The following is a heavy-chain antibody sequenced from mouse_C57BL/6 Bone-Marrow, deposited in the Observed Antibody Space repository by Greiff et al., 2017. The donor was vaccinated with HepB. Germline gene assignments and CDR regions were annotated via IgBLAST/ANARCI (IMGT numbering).Heavy chain of an antibody. J-gene: IGHJ4*01. D-gene: IGHD2-4*01. CDR2: INPYNGGT. CDR1: GYTFTDYY. V-gene: IGHV1-19*01. CDR3: ARGYYDYVYAMDY. Sequence: EVQLQQSGPVLVKPGASVKMSCKASGYTFTDYYMNWVKQSHGKSLEWIGVINPYNGGTSYNQKFKGKATLTVDKSSSTAYMELNSLTSEDSAVYYCARGYYDYVYAMDYWGQGTSVTVSS.